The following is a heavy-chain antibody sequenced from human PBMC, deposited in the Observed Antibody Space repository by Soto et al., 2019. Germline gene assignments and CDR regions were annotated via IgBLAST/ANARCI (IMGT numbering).Heavy chain of an antibody. D-gene: IGHD3-3*01. J-gene: IGHJ4*02. CDR2: ISSSSSTI. Sequence: EVQLVESGGGLVQPGGSLRLSCAASGFTFSSYSMNWVRQAPGKGLEWVSYISSSSSTIYYADSVKGRFTISRDNAKNSLYLQMNSLRAEDTAVYYCAGETTYPYDFWSGYYLDYWGQGTLVTVSS. CDR3: AGETTYPYDFWSGYYLDY. CDR1: GFTFSSYS. V-gene: IGHV3-48*01.